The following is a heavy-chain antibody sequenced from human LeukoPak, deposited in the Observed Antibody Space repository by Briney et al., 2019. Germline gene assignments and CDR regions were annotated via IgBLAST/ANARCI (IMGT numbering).Heavy chain of an antibody. J-gene: IGHJ4*02. CDR2: ISWNSGSI. Sequence: SLRLSCAASGFTFDDYAMHWVRQAPGKGLEWVSGISWNSGSIGYADSVKGRFTISRDNSKNTLYLQMDSLRAEDTAVYYCARDRAWNYFDYWGQGTLVTVSS. CDR3: ARDRAWNYFDY. CDR1: GFTFDDYA. D-gene: IGHD3-3*01. V-gene: IGHV3-9*01.